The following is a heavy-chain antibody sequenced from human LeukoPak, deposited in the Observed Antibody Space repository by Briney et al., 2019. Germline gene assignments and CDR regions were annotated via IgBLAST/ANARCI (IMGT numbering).Heavy chain of an antibody. CDR2: ISGSGSST. D-gene: IGHD6-19*01. J-gene: IGHJ4*02. V-gene: IGHV3-23*01. CDR3: ARGGIQVSGIDEFDY. Sequence: PGGSLRLSCAASGFTFSTYVMSWVRQAPGKGLEWVSAISGSGSSTYYADSVKGRFTISRDNSRNTLYLQMNSLRAEDTAVYYCARGGIQVSGIDEFDYWGQGTLVTVSS. CDR1: GFTFSTYV.